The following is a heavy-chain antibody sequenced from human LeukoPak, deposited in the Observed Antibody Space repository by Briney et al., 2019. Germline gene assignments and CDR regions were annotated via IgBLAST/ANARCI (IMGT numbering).Heavy chain of an antibody. J-gene: IGHJ4*02. CDR1: GYTFTSYG. D-gene: IGHD3-16*02. CDR2: ISPYNGNT. Sequence: ASVKVSCKASGYTFTSYGISWVRQTPGQGLEWMGSISPYNGNTNYAERLQGRVIMTTDTSTRTAYMELRSLRPDDTAVFYCARDQYDYVWGSYRPYFDYWGQGTLVTVSS. CDR3: ARDQYDYVWGSYRPYFDY. V-gene: IGHV1-18*04.